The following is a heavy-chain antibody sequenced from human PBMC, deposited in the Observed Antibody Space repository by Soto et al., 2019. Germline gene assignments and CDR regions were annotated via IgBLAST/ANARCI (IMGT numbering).Heavy chain of an antibody. J-gene: IGHJ5*02. V-gene: IGHV3-7*01. CDR2: IKQDGSQK. D-gene: IGHD3-10*01. CDR1: GFTLINYW. Sequence: PGGSLRLSCAASGFTLINYWMYWARQAPGKGLEWVANIKQDGSQKNYVDSVKGRFTISRDNAKNSVYLQMNSLRAEDTAVYYCAKNYYGSGSYNWFDPWGQGTLVTVSS. CDR3: AKNYYGSGSYNWFDP.